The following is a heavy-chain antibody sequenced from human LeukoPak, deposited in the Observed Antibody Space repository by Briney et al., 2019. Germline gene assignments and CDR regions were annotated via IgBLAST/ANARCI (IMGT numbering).Heavy chain of an antibody. CDR1: DFTFGDYA. CDR3: TRGGIVATIGYAMDV. Sequence: GSLRLSCETSDFTFGDYAMAWVRQAPGKGLEWVGLIRNEAFGGTTEYAASVAGRFSISRDNSKKTAYLQMNRLQAEDTAVYYCTRGGIVATIGYAMDVWGQGTTVTVAS. V-gene: IGHV3-49*04. J-gene: IGHJ6*02. D-gene: IGHD5-12*01. CDR2: IRNEAFGGTT.